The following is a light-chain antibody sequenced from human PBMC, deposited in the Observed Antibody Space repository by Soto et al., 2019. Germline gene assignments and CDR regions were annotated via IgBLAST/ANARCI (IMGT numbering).Light chain of an antibody. Sequence: QSVLTQPASVSGSPGQSITISCTGTSSDVGGYNYVSWYQQHPGKAPKLMIYEVSNRPSGVSNRFSGSKSGNTASLTISGLQSEDEADYYCSSYTSSGTLVVFGGGTKLTGL. CDR1: SSDVGGYNY. V-gene: IGLV2-14*01. CDR2: EVS. J-gene: IGLJ2*01. CDR3: SSYTSSGTLVV.